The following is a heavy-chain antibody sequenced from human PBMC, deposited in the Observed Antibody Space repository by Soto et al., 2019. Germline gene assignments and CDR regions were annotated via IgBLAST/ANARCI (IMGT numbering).Heavy chain of an antibody. Sequence: SETLSLTCTVSGASITGSDWWSWVRQTPEKGLEWIGEIYHSGTTNYHPSLKSRVTISQDKSKNQFSLNLTSVTAADTAVYYCARWGEAYNIVVVPAAIPPLPSGHYYYYGMDVWGQGTTVTVSS. D-gene: IGHD2-2*02. CDR3: ARWGEAYNIVVVPAAIPPLPSGHYYYYGMDV. CDR2: IYHSGTT. CDR1: GASITGSDW. V-gene: IGHV4-4*02. J-gene: IGHJ6*02.